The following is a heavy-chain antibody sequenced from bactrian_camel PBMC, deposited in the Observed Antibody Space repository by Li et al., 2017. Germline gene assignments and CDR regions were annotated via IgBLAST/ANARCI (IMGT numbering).Heavy chain of an antibody. D-gene: IGHD2*01. CDR3: AADRRRHGPPSLRPGDYSV. J-gene: IGHJ4*01. V-gene: IGHV3S53*01. CDR2: LASDGSS. CDR1: GYTRSTYC. Sequence: HVQLVESGGGSVQAGGSLKLSRHASGYTRSTYCMGWFRQAPGKEREGVASLASDGSSIYANSLKGRFSISKDNARNWLDLQMDSLEPGDTARYYCAADRRRHGPPSLRPGDYSVWGQGTQVTVS.